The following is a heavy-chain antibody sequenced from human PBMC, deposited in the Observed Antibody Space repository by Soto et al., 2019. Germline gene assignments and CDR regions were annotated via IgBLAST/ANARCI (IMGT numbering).Heavy chain of an antibody. D-gene: IGHD1-26*01. CDR2: ISAYNGNT. V-gene: IGHV1-18*01. CDR3: ARHIREPSRIKHEEPNWFDP. Sequence: QVQLVQSGAEVKKPGASVKVSCKASGYTFTSYGISWVRQAPGQGLEWMGWISAYNGNTNYAQKLPGRVTMTTNISTSKAYMELGSLRSDDTAVYYCARHIREPSRIKHEEPNWFDPWGQGTLVTVSS. J-gene: IGHJ5*02. CDR1: GYTFTSYG.